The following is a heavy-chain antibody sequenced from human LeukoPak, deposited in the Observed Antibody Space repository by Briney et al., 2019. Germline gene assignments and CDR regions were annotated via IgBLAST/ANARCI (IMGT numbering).Heavy chain of an antibody. CDR2: INSDGSST. V-gene: IGHV3-74*01. D-gene: IGHD1-7*01. CDR1: GITFSSYW. CDR3: ARTLNYAFDI. J-gene: IGHJ3*02. Sequence: PGGSLRLSCAASGITFSSYWMHWVRQVPGKGLVWVSRINSDGSSTSYADSVTGRFTISRGNAKNTLYLQMNSLRAEDTAVYYCARTLNYAFDIWGQGTMVTVSS.